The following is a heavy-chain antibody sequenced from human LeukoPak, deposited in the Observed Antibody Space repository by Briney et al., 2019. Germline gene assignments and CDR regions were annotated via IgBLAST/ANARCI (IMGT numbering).Heavy chain of an antibody. CDR2: IYYSGST. V-gene: IGHV4-59*01. J-gene: IGHJ4*02. CDR3: ATESIAAAHVDS. CDR1: GGSISSYY. Sequence: SETLSLTFTVSGGSISSYYWTWIRQPPGKGLEWIGYIYYSGSTNYNPSLRSRVTISVDTSKNQFSPKLSSVTAADTAVYYCATESIAAAHVDSWGQGTLVTVSS. D-gene: IGHD6-13*01.